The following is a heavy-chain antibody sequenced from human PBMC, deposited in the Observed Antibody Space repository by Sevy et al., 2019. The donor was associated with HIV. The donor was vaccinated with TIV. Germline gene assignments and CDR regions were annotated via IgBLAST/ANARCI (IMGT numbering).Heavy chain of an antibody. CDR1: GFTFSSFA. D-gene: IGHD1-26*01. CDR2: IIDSGATS. V-gene: IGHV3-23*01. CDR3: AKGPSGFESGVDY. Sequence: GGSLRLSCAASGFTFSSFAMNWVRQAPGKGLEWVSSIIDSGATSYYADSVRGRFTISRDNSKNTLYLHMTSLGAEDTATYYCAKGPSGFESGVDYWGQGTLVTVSS. J-gene: IGHJ4*02.